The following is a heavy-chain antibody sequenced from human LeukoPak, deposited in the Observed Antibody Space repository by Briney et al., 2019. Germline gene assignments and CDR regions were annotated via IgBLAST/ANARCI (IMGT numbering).Heavy chain of an antibody. D-gene: IGHD4-11*01. CDR3: ARGRLHGAVGYYYYYYMDV. Sequence: ASVKVSCKASGYTFTSYAMNWVRQAPGQGLEWMGIINPSGGSTSYAQKFQGRVTMTRDTSTSTVYMELSSLRSEDTAVYYCARGRLHGAVGYYYYYYMDVWGKGTTVTVSS. CDR1: GYTFTSYA. V-gene: IGHV1-46*01. J-gene: IGHJ6*03. CDR2: INPSGGST.